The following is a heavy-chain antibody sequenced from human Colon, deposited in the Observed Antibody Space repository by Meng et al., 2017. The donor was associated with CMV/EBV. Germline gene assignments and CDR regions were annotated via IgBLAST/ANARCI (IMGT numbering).Heavy chain of an antibody. CDR3: ARDVDRNFGDATQKLYAMGV. D-gene: IGHD5-24*01. Sequence: ASVKVSCKASGYPFTDYHLYWVRQVPGQGLEWMGWLNPNSGYTRLAGHFQGRLTMTRDTSVSTAYMELSSLKSDDTAVYYCARDVDRNFGDATQKLYAMGVWGQGTTVTVPS. CDR1: GYPFTDYH. CDR2: LNPNSGYT. V-gene: IGHV1-2*02. J-gene: IGHJ6*02.